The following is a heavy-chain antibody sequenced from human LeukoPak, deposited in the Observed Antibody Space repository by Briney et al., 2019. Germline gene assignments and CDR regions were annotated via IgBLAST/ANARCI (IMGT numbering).Heavy chain of an antibody. Sequence: PSETLSLTCAVYGGSFSGYYWSWIRQPPGKGLEWIGEINHSGGTNCNPSLKSRVTLSIDLSKNQFSLKLTSVTAADTAVYFCARGQEATTGQLPDWFDPWGRGTLVTVSS. CDR3: ARGQEATTGQLPDWFDP. J-gene: IGHJ5*02. V-gene: IGHV4-34*01. D-gene: IGHD1-26*01. CDR1: GGSFSGYY. CDR2: INHSGGT.